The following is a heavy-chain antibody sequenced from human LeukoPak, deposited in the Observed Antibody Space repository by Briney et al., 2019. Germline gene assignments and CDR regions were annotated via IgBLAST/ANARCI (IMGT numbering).Heavy chain of an antibody. CDR1: GGSIISYY. D-gene: IGHD6-13*01. Sequence: SETLSLTCTVSGGSIISYYWSWIRQPPGKGLEWIGYIYYSGSTNYNPSLKSRVTISVDTSKNQFSLKLSSVTAADTAVYYYARGPYSSSWSVLYYYYMDVWGKGTTVTVSS. J-gene: IGHJ6*03. CDR3: ARGPYSSSWSVLYYYYMDV. V-gene: IGHV4-59*01. CDR2: IYYSGST.